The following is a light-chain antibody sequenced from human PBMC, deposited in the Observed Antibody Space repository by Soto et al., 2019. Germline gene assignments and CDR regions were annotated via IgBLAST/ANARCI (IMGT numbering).Light chain of an antibody. CDR3: AAWDDILNGRV. Sequence: QAVVTQPPSASGTPGQRVTISCSGSNSNIGSNTVNWYQQLPGTAPKLLIYYDNLRPSGVPDRISGSKSGTSASLAISGLQSDDEADYYCAAWDDILNGRVFGTATKLTVL. CDR2: YDN. V-gene: IGLV1-44*01. J-gene: IGLJ1*01. CDR1: NSNIGSNT.